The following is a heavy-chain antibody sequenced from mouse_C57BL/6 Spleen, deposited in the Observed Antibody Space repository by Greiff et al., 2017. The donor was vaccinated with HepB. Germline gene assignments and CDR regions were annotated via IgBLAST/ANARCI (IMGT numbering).Heavy chain of an antibody. CDR2: IYPSDSET. D-gene: IGHD1-1*01. Sequence: VQLQQPGAELVRPGSSVKLSCKASGYTFTSYWMDWVKQRPGQGLEWIGSIYPSDSETHYNQKFKDKATLTVDKSSSTAYMQLSSLTSEDSAVYYCARSFFYYGSSYGYFDVWGTGTTVTVSS. CDR3: ARSFFYYGSSYGYFDV. J-gene: IGHJ1*03. V-gene: IGHV1-61*01. CDR1: GYTFTSYW.